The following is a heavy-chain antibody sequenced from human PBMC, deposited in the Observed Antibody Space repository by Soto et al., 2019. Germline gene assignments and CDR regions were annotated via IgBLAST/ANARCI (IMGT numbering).Heavy chain of an antibody. CDR3: ARESRSELGTVEY. Sequence: SDTLSLTCTVSGASISNYYWSWIRQPAGKGLECLGRIYASGTTTYNPSLRSRVTISVDTSKNQFSLNLNSVTAADTAVYYCARESRSELGTVEYWGQGTLVTVSS. CDR1: GASISNYY. J-gene: IGHJ4*02. D-gene: IGHD1-1*01. CDR2: IYASGTT. V-gene: IGHV4-4*07.